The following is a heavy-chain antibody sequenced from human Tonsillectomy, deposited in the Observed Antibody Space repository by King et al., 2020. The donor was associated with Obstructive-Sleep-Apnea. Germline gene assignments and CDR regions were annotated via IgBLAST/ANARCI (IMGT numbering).Heavy chain of an antibody. CDR3: ARELLNYYDTRGLDY. Sequence: VQLVESGGDLVQPGGSLRLSCAASGFTFTIYWITWVRQAPGKGLEWVANIKQDGREKYYVDSVKGRFTISRDNAKNSLYLQMNSLRVEDTAVYYCARELLNYYDTRGLDYWGQGTLVTVSS. D-gene: IGHD3-22*01. V-gene: IGHV3-7*03. J-gene: IGHJ4*02. CDR2: IKQDGREK. CDR1: GFTFTIYW.